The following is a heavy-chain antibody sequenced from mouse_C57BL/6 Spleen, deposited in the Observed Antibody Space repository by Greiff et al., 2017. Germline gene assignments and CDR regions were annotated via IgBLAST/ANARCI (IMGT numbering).Heavy chain of an antibody. CDR3: AVDDDYDLAY. J-gene: IGHJ3*01. V-gene: IGHV1-82*01. D-gene: IGHD2-4*01. CDR1: GYAFSSSW. CDR2: IYPGDGDT. Sequence: VQLQQSGPELVKPGASVKISCKASGYAFSSSWMHWVKQRPGKGLEWIGLIYPGDGDTNYNGKFKGKATLTADKSSSTAYMQLSSLTSEDSAVYFCAVDDDYDLAYWGQGTLLTVSA.